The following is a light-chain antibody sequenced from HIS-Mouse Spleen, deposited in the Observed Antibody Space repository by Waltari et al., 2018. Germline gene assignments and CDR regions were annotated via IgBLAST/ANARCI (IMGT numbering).Light chain of an antibody. CDR1: KLGDKY. CDR3: QAWDSSTVV. J-gene: IGLJ2*01. CDR2: QDS. V-gene: IGLV3-1*01. Sequence: SYELTQPPSVSVSPGQTASITCSGAKLGDKYACWYQQKPGQSPVLVIYQDSKRPSGIRERFSGSNSGNTATLTISGTQAMDEADYYCQAWDSSTVVFGGGTKLTVL.